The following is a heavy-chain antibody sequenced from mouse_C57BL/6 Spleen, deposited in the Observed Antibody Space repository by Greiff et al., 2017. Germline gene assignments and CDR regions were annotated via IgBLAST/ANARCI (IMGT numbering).Heavy chain of an antibody. D-gene: IGHD2-1*01. CDR2: IDPETGGT. V-gene: IGHV1-15*01. CDR3: TFYYGNLFDY. CDR1: GYTFTDYE. Sequence: QVQLKQSGAELVRPGASVTLSCKASGYTFTDYEMHWVKQTPVHGLEWIGAIDPETGGTAYNQKFKGKAILTADKSSSTAYMELRSLTSEDSAVXYCTFYYGNLFDYWGQGTTLTVSS. J-gene: IGHJ2*01.